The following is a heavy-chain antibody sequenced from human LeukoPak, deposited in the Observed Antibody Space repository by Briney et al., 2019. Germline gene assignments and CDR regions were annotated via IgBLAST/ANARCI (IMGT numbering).Heavy chain of an antibody. CDR3: ATSDFLSGHDYGLLFDY. CDR2: FDPEDGET. CDR1: GYTFTDYY. J-gene: IGHJ4*02. Sequence: ASVKVSCKASGYTFTDYYIHWVRQAPGKGLEWMGGFDPEDGETIYAQKFQGRVTMTEDTSTDTAYMELSSLRSEDTAVYYCATSDFLSGHDYGLLFDYWGQGTLVTVSS. D-gene: IGHD4-17*01. V-gene: IGHV1-24*01.